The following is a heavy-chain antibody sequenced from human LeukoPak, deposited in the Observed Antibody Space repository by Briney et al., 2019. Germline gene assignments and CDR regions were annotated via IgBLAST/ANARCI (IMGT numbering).Heavy chain of an antibody. V-gene: IGHV4-4*07. CDR3: AGRDY. CDR1: GGSTSSYY. Sequence: SETLSLTCTVSGGSTSSYYWSWVRQPAGKRLEWIGLMYTSGSTDYNPSLESRVTISVDKSKNQLSLKLTSVTAADTAVYYCAGRDYWGQGTLVTVSS. CDR2: MYTSGST. J-gene: IGHJ4*02.